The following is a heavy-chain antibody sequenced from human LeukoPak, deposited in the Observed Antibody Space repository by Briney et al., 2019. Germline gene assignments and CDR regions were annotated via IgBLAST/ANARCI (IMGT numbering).Heavy chain of an antibody. D-gene: IGHD2-2*01. V-gene: IGHV3-21*01. CDR2: ISSSSSYI. CDR1: GFTFSNAW. CDR3: ARDIVVVPAATVD. J-gene: IGHJ4*02. Sequence: GGSLRLSCAASGFTFSNAWVNWVRQAPGKGLEWVSSISSSSSYIYYADSVKGRFTISRDNAKNSLYLQMNSLRAEDTAVYYCARDIVVVPAATVDWGQGTLVTVSS.